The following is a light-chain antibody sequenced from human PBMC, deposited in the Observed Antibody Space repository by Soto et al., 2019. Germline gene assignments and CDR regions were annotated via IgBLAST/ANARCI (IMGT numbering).Light chain of an antibody. CDR3: TSYVGSDIWV. V-gene: IGLV2-8*01. Sequence: QSALTQPPSASGSPGQSVTISCTGTSSDVGAYKYVSWYQQYPGKAPKLMIYEVSKRPSGVADRSSGSKSGNTASLTVSGLQAEDEADYYCTSYVGSDIWVFGGGTKVTVL. J-gene: IGLJ3*02. CDR1: SSDVGAYKY. CDR2: EVS.